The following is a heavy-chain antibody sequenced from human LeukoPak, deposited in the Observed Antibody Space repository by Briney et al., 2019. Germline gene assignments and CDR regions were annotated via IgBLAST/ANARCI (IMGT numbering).Heavy chain of an antibody. V-gene: IGHV1-8*01. D-gene: IGHD1-26*01. Sequence: ASVKVSCKASGYTFTSYDISWVRQATGQGLEWMGWMNPSSGNTGYAQKFQGRVTMTRNTSISTAYMELSSLRSEDTAVYYCARGQWEDGGNWFDPWGQGTLVTVSS. CDR3: ARGQWEDGGNWFDP. J-gene: IGHJ5*02. CDR1: GYTFTSYD. CDR2: MNPSSGNT.